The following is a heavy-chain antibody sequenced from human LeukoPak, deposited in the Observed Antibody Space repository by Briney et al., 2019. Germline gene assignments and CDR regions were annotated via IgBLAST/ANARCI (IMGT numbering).Heavy chain of an antibody. CDR2: INPNSGGT. V-gene: IGHV1-2*02. CDR1: GYTFTGYY. CDR3: ARAPGDYYGSGDY. J-gene: IGHJ4*02. D-gene: IGHD3-10*01. Sequence: GASVKVSCKASGYTFTGYYMHWVRQAPGQGLEWVGWINPNSGGTNYAQKFQGRVTMTRDTSISTAYMELSRLRSDDTAVYYCARAPGDYYGSGDYWGQGTLVTVSS.